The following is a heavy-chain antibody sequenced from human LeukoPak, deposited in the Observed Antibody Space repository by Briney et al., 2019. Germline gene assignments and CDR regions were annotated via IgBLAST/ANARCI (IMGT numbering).Heavy chain of an antibody. J-gene: IGHJ4*02. CDR3: TGGRAAGD. Sequence: GASVKVSCKASGYTFTNNDINWVRQATGKGIDWMGWVSPDSGYTGYAPNFRGRVTTTTDTSINTAYMELTSLTSEDTAIYYCTGGRAAGDWGQGPLVTVSS. D-gene: IGHD6-19*01. V-gene: IGHV1-8*01. CDR1: GYTFTNND. CDR2: VSPDSGYT.